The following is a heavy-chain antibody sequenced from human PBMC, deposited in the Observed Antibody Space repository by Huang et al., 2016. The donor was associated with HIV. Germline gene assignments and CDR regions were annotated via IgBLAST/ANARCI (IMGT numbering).Heavy chain of an antibody. CDR1: GGTVSSFS. Sequence: QVQLVQSGAEMKKSGSSVKVSCKASGGTVSSFSFTWVRQAPGHGLEWMGGISPLQDTTDLAQKVRGRVTLTADESTNTAFMGLSGLTSQDTAVYYCARGVGNSNRGFDIWGQGTLVTVS. CDR3: ARGVGNSNRGFDI. CDR2: ISPLQDTT. J-gene: IGHJ4*02. V-gene: IGHV1-69*13. D-gene: IGHD5-18*01.